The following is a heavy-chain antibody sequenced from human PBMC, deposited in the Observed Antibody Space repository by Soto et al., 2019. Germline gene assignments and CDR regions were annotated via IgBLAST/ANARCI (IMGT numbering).Heavy chain of an antibody. CDR1: GFTFSSYA. CDR2: ISGSGGST. Sequence: EVQLLESGGGLVQPGGSLRLSCAASGFTFSSYAMSWVRQAPGKGLEWVSAISGSGGSTYYADSVKGRFTISRDNSKNPLYLQMNSLRAEDTAVYYCAKKGQYSSSTKGFNWFDPWGQGTLVTVSS. CDR3: AKKGQYSSSTKGFNWFDP. D-gene: IGHD6-6*01. V-gene: IGHV3-23*01. J-gene: IGHJ5*02.